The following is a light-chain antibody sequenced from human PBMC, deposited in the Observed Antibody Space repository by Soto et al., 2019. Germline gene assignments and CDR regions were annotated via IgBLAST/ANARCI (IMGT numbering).Light chain of an antibody. J-gene: IGKJ1*01. CDR1: QCISSY. CDR2: AAS. Sequence: AITLNKSLSSLSSTPGDRVTLPCRASQCISSYLAWYQQKPGKAPKLLIYAASTLQSGVPSRFSGSGSGTEFTLTISCLPPDDFTTYYCHLFDFVSGTFGQGGIVDIK. V-gene: IGKV1-8*01. CDR3: HLFDFVSGT.